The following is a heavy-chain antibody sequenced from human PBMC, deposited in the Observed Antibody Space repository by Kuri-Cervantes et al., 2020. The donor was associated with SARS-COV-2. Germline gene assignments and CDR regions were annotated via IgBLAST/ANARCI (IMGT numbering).Heavy chain of an antibody. CDR1: GYTFTSYD. CDR2: MNPNSGKT. D-gene: IGHD7-27*01. CDR3: ATRVAGDPDYYYYYMDV. Sequence: ASVKVSCKASGYTFTSYDINWVRQATGQGLEWMGWMNPNSGKTDYAQKFQGRVTITADESTNTVYMELSSLRSEDTAVYYCATRVAGDPDYYYYYMDVWGTGTTVTVSS. V-gene: IGHV1-8*02. J-gene: IGHJ6*03.